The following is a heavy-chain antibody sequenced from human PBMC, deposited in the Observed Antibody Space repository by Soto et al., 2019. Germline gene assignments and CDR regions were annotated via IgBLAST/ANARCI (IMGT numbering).Heavy chain of an antibody. J-gene: IGHJ6*03. CDR1: GDSISSHY. D-gene: IGHD1-26*01. Sequence: SETLSLTCTVSGDSISSHYWNWIRQPPGRGLEWIGNVYYSGSTIYNPSLESRVTISVDRSNNQFSLKLSSVTAADTAVYYCASILRGYYYYYMDVWGKGTTVTVSS. V-gene: IGHV4-59*08. CDR2: VYYSGST. CDR3: ASILRGYYYYYMDV.